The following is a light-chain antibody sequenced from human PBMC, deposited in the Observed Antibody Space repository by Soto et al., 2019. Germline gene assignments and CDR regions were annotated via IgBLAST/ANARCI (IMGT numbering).Light chain of an antibody. J-gene: IGLJ1*01. CDR1: SSDVGGYNY. CDR2: EVS. Sequence: QSVLTQPASVSGSPGQSITISCTGTSSDVGGYNYVSWYQQHPGKAPKLMIYEVSNRPSGVSNRFSGSKSGNTASLTISGLQAEDEADYYCSSYTSSSTVWVFGTGTKLTVL. V-gene: IGLV2-14*01. CDR3: SSYTSSSTVWV.